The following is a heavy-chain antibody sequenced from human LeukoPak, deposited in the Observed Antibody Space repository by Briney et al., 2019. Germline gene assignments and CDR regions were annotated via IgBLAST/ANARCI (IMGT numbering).Heavy chain of an antibody. CDR3: ARQLGYCSSTSCYADKVDY. CDR1: GGSISSSSYS. CDR2: IYYSGST. Sequence: PSETLSLTCTVSGGSISSSSYSWGWIRQPPGKGLEWIGSIYYSGSTYYHPSLKSRVTISVDTSKNPFSLKLSSVTAADTAVYYCARQLGYCSSTSCYADKVDYWGQGTLVTVSS. V-gene: IGHV4-39*01. D-gene: IGHD2-2*01. J-gene: IGHJ4*02.